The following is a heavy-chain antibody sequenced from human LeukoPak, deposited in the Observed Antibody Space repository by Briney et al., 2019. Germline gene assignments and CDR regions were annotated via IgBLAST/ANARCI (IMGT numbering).Heavy chain of an antibody. Sequence: SETLSLTCTVSGGSISSGDYYWSWIRQPPGKGLEWIGYIYYSGSTYYNPSLKSRVTISVDTSKNQFSLKLSSVTAADTAEYYCARGRPGGFLEWLFVFDYWGQGTLVTVSS. CDR3: ARGRPGGFLEWLFVFDY. CDR1: GGSISSGDYY. V-gene: IGHV4-30-4*08. J-gene: IGHJ4*02. CDR2: IYYSGST. D-gene: IGHD3-3*01.